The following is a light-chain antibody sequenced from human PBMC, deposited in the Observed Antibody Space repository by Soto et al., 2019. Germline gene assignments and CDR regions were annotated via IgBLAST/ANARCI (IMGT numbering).Light chain of an antibody. CDR3: HQFGYSPRT. CDR1: PSVNSN. Sequence: EVVMTQSPATLPVSPRERATLSYRASPSVNSNLACYQQGPGQAPRFLIFATSRRATDIPDRFSGSGSGTDFTLAVRRLEPEDFAVYYCHQFGYSPRTFGQGTKVDIK. V-gene: IGKV3-20*01. J-gene: IGKJ1*01. CDR2: ATS.